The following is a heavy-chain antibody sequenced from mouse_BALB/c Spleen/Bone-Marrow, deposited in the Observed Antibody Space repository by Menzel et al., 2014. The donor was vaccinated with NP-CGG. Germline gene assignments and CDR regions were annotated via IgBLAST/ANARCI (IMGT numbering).Heavy chain of an antibody. J-gene: IGHJ2*01. CDR3: ARGKVYYVYDEGYFDY. D-gene: IGHD2-2*01. CDR1: GFTFTDYY. Sequence: VQLKESGGGLVQPGGSLRLSCATSGFTFTDYYMSWVRQPPGKALEWLGFIRNKANGYTTEYSASVKGRFTISRDNSQSILYLQMNTLRAEDSATYYCARGKVYYVYDEGYFDYWGQGTTLTVSS. CDR2: IRNKANGYTT. V-gene: IGHV7-3*02.